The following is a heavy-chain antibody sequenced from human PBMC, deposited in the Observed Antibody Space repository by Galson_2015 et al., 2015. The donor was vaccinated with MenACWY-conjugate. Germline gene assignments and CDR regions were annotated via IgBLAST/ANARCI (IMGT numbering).Heavy chain of an antibody. CDR3: ARGLVDV. V-gene: IGHV4-34*01. Sequence: TLSLTCTVSGASISRDYWNWPRQPPGKGLEWIGEINHSGSTNYNPSLKSRVTISVDTSKNQFSLKLSSVTAADTAVYYCARGLVDVWGKGTTVTVSS. CDR1: GASISRDY. J-gene: IGHJ6*04. CDR2: INHSGST.